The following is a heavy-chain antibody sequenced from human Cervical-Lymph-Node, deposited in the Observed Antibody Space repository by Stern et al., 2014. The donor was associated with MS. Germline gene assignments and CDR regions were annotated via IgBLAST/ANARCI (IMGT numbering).Heavy chain of an antibody. V-gene: IGHV3-21*01. CDR1: GFTFSSYS. D-gene: IGHD5-18*01. CDR3: AREVGDTAMVTGYFDY. CDR2: ISSSSSYI. J-gene: IGHJ4*02. Sequence: EVQLVQSGGGLVKPGGSLRLSCAASGFTFSSYSMNWVRQAPGKGLEWVSSISSSSSYIYYADSVKGRFTISRDNAKNSLYLQMNSLRAEDTAVYYCAREVGDTAMVTGYFDYWGQGTLVTVSS.